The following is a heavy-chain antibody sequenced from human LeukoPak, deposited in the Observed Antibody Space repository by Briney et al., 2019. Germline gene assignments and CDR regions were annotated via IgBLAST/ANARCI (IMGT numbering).Heavy chain of an antibody. CDR1: GFNVSSNY. J-gene: IGHJ4*02. CDR3: ARRPVVRWLQYRD. CDR2: INHSGST. D-gene: IGHD5-24*01. Sequence: KAGGSLRLSCAASGFNVSSNYMSWVRQAPGKGLEWIGEINHSGSTNYNPSLKSRVTISVDTSKNQFSLKLSSVTAADTAVYYCARRPVVRWLQYRDWGQGTLVTVSS. V-gene: IGHV4-34*01.